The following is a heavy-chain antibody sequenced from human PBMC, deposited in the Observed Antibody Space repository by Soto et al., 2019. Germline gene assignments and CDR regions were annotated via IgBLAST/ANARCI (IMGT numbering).Heavy chain of an antibody. CDR2: IYYRVST. Sequence: QVQLQESGPGLVKPSQTLSLTCTVSGGSISSGDYYWSWIRQPPGKGLEWIGYIYYRVSTYYNPSLMRRGTIPVDQSKNQFSLKPSSVTAEDTGDYYLARSQTDSETYFDYWGQGTLVNVSS. J-gene: IGHJ4*02. D-gene: IGHD2-15*01. CDR3: ARSQTDSETYFDY. CDR1: GGSISSGDYY. V-gene: IGHV4-30-4*01.